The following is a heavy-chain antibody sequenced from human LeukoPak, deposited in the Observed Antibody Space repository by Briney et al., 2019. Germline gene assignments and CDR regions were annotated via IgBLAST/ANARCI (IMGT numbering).Heavy chain of an antibody. CDR3: ARRKTYDYVWGSYPAAPPFDY. J-gene: IGHJ4*02. V-gene: IGHV4-39*07. Sequence: SETLSLTCTVSGGSMSSSYYYWSWIRQPPGKGLEWIGEINHSGSTNYNPSLKSRVTISVDTSKNQFSLKLSSVTAADTAVYYCARRKTYDYVWGSYPAAPPFDYWGQGTLVTVSS. CDR1: GGSMSSSYYY. D-gene: IGHD3-16*02. CDR2: INHSGST.